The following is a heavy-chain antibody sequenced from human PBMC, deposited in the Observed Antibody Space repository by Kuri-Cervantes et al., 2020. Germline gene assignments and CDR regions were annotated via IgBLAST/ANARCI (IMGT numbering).Heavy chain of an antibody. D-gene: IGHD3-10*01. CDR3: AKDFSEDYGSGAYYYYGMDV. Sequence: LSLTCAASGFTFSSYGMHWVRQAPGKGLEWVAVIWYDGSNKYYADSVKGRFTISRDNSKNTLYLQMNSLRAEDTAVYYCAKDFSEDYGSGAYYYYGMDVWGQGTTVTVSS. CDR2: IWYDGSNK. V-gene: IGHV3-33*06. J-gene: IGHJ6*02. CDR1: GFTFSSYG.